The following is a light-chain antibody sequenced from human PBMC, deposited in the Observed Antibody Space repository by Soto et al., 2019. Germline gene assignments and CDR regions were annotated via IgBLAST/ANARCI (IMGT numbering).Light chain of an antibody. CDR2: DVT. J-gene: IGLJ1*01. V-gene: IGLV2-14*01. Sequence: QSALTQPASVAASPGQSISLSCTGSSSDVGGSDHVSWYQHHPGKAPKLMIYDVTNRPSGVSNRFSGSKCGNTASLTISGHQGDDEAYYYCSSDTTTRTYVFGTGTKLTVL. CDR3: SSDTTTRTYV. CDR1: SSDVGGSDH.